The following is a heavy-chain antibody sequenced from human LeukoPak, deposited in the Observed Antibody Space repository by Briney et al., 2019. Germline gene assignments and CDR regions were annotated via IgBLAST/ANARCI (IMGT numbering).Heavy chain of an antibody. J-gene: IGHJ6*04. CDR3: ARFLDYYDSSGLMDV. CDR2: ISSSSSYI. Sequence: GGSLRLSCAASGFTFSSYSMNWVRQAPGKGLEWVSSISSSSSYIYYADSVKGRFTISRDNAKNSLYLQMNSLRAEDTAVYYCARFLDYYDSSGLMDVWGKGTMVTISS. V-gene: IGHV3-21*01. CDR1: GFTFSSYS. D-gene: IGHD3-22*01.